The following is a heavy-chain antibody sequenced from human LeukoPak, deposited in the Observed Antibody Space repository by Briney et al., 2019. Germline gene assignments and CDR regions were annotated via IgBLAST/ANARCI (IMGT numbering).Heavy chain of an antibody. CDR2: VYPGDSDT. CDR3: ASFHISGGSYNGLHY. V-gene: IGHV5-51*03. Sequence: KSGESLKISCKAAGYNFTSYWIGWVRQMPGKGLEWMGIVYPGDSDTRYSPSFQGQVTISADKSITTAYLHWSSLKASDTAMYYCASFHISGGSYNGLHYWGQGTLVTVSS. CDR1: GYNFTSYW. D-gene: IGHD3-10*01. J-gene: IGHJ4*02.